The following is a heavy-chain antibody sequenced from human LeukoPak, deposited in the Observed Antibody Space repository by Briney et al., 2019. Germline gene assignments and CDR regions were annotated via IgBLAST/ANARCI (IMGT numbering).Heavy chain of an antibody. CDR2: IWYDGSNK. V-gene: IGHV3-33*01. D-gene: IGHD1-26*01. CDR3: ARDNRIVGATLIDY. Sequence: SGGSLRLSCAASGFTFSSYGMHWVRQAPGKGLEWVAVIWYDGSNKYYADSVKGRFTISRDNSKNTLYLQMNSLRAEDTAVYYCARDNRIVGATLIDYWGQGTLVTVSS. J-gene: IGHJ4*02. CDR1: GFTFSSYG.